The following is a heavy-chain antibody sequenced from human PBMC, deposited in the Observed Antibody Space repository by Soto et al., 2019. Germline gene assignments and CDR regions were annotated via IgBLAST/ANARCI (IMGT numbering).Heavy chain of an antibody. CDR1: GGSISSGGYY. D-gene: IGHD2-2*01. CDR2: IYYSGST. CDR3: ASSRTRRDIVVVPALFDY. J-gene: IGHJ4*02. V-gene: IGHV4-31*03. Sequence: QVQLQESGPGLVKPSQTLSLTCTVSGGSISSGGYYWSWIRQHPGKGLEWIGYIYYSGSTYYNPSLTSRVTISVDTSKNQFSLKLSSVTAADTAVYYCASSRTRRDIVVVPALFDYWGQGTLVTVSS.